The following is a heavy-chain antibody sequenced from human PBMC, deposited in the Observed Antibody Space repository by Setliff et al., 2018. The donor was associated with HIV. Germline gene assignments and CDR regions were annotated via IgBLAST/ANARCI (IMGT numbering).Heavy chain of an antibody. CDR3: ARVPTNPDFYYYYMDV. CDR2: IYYSGGT. J-gene: IGHJ6*03. Sequence: PSETLSLTCTVSGGSISSGGYYWSWIRQHPGKGLEWIAYIYYSGGTYYNPSLKSRVTISVDTSKNQFSLKLSSVTAADTAVYYCARVPTNPDFYYYYMDVWGKGTTVTVSS. CDR1: GGSISSGGYY. V-gene: IGHV4-31*03.